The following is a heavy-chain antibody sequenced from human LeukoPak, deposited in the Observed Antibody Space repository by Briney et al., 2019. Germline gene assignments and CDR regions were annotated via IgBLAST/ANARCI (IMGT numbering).Heavy chain of an antibody. J-gene: IGHJ4*02. CDR3: AKTKTGDRVDY. Sequence: PGGSLRLSCAASGFTVSSNFMSWVRQAPGKGLEWVSAISGSGGSTYYADSVKGRFTISRDNSKNTLYLQMNSLRAEDTAVYYCAKTKTGDRVDYWGQGTLVTVSS. CDR2: ISGSGGST. D-gene: IGHD7-27*01. V-gene: IGHV3-23*01. CDR1: GFTVSSNF.